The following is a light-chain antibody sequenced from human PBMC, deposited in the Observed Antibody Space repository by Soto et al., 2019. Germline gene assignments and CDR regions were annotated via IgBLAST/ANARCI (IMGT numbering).Light chain of an antibody. V-gene: IGKV3-15*01. CDR2: DTS. J-gene: IGKJ1*01. Sequence: EIVVTQSPATLSASPGERVTLSCRASQFVSSRLAWYQQRPGQVPRLLIYDTSTRALGISSRFSGSGSGTEFTLTISGLQSEDFAGYYCQEYFQWPPGMFGPGTTVDIK. CDR3: QEYFQWPPGM. CDR1: QFVSSR.